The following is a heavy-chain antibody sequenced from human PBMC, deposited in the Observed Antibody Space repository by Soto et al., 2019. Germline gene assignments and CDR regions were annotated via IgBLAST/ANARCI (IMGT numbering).Heavy chain of an antibody. V-gene: IGHV1-46*01. CDR1: GYTFTSYY. CDR3: ARDRVRITIFGVVITTSDYYYYGMDV. Sequence: ASVKVSCKASGYTFTSYYMHWVRQAPGQGLEWMGIINPSGGSTSYAQKFQGRVTMTRDTSTSTVYMELSSLRSEDTAVYYRARDRVRITIFGVVITTSDYYYYGMDVWGQGTTVTVSS. J-gene: IGHJ6*02. CDR2: INPSGGST. D-gene: IGHD3-3*01.